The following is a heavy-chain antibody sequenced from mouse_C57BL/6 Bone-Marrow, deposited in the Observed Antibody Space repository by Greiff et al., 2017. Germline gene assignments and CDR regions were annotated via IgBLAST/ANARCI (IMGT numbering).Heavy chain of an antibody. CDR1: GYTFTSYW. D-gene: IGHD4-1*01. CDR3: ARSGALGRGVDY. V-gene: IGHV1-55*01. CDR2: IYPTSGSN. J-gene: IGHJ2*01. Sequence: QVQLKQSGAELVKPGASVKLSCKASGYTFTSYWITWVKQRPGQGLEWIGDIYPTSGSNNYNEKFKCKAILTVDTSSNTAYMQLRSLTSEDSAVFYYARSGALGRGVDYWGQGTTLTVSS.